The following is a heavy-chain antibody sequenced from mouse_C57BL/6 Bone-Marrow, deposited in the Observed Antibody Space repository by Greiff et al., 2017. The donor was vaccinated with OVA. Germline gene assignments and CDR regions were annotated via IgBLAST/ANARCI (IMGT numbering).Heavy chain of an antibody. CDR2: INPGSGGT. CDR1: GYAFTNYL. V-gene: IGHV1-54*01. D-gene: IGHD1-1*01. CDR3: AREYYGSSYWYFDV. J-gene: IGHJ1*03. Sequence: VQLQQSGAELVRPGTSVKVSCKASGYAFTNYLIEWVKQRPGQGLEWIGVINPGSGGTNYNEKFKGKATLTADKSSSTAYMQLSSLTSEDSAVYFCAREYYGSSYWYFDVWGTGTTVTVSS.